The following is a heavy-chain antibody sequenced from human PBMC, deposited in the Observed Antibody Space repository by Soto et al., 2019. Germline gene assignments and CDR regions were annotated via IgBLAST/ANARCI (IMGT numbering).Heavy chain of an antibody. V-gene: IGHV1-24*01. Sequence: QVQLVQSGAEVKKPGASMKVSCKVSGYTLTELSMHWVRQAPGKGLEWMGGFDPEDGETIYAQKFQGRVTMTEDTSTDTAYMELSSLRSEDTAVYYCATDRVTFGGVIVRLGWGNFDYWGQGTLVTVSS. J-gene: IGHJ4*02. D-gene: IGHD3-16*02. CDR2: FDPEDGET. CDR1: GYTLTELS. CDR3: ATDRVTFGGVIVRLGWGNFDY.